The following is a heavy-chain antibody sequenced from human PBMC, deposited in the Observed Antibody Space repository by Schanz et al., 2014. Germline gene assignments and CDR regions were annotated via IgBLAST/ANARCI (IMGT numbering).Heavy chain of an antibody. J-gene: IGHJ6*02. Sequence: QVPLVQSGAEVKKPGASVKVSCQASGYTFTGYYMHWVRQAPGQGLEWMGRINPNTGGTNFAQKFQGRVTMTRDTSITTAYMDLSGLTSDDTAVYYCARALFGSGHGDVWGQGTTVTVSS. CDR2: INPNTGGT. CDR1: GYTFTGYY. V-gene: IGHV1-2*06. CDR3: ARALFGSGHGDV. D-gene: IGHD3-10*01.